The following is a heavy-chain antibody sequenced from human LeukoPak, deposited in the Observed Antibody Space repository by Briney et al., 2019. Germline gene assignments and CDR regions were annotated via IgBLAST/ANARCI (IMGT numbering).Heavy chain of an antibody. D-gene: IGHD3-22*01. V-gene: IGHV3-23*01. J-gene: IGHJ4*02. CDR2: ISGSGGST. Sequence: GGSLRLSCAASGFTVSSSYMTWVRQAPGKGLEWVSAISGSGGSTYYADSVKGRFTISRDNSKNTLYLQMNSLRAEDTAVYYCAKTTVYYYDSSGYYFDYWGQGTLVTVSS. CDR3: AKTTVYYYDSSGYYFDY. CDR1: GFTVSSSY.